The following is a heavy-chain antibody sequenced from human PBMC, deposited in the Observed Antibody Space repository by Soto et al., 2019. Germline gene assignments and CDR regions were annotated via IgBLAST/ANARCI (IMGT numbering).Heavy chain of an antibody. CDR3: TTRGDGYNADYDY. Sequence: EVQLVESGGGLVKPGGSLKLSCAASGFIFSGSAIHWVRQASGKGLEWVGRIRSKANSYATAYAASVKGRFTISRDDSKNTAYLQMSSLKTEDTAVYYCTTRGDGYNADYDYWGQGTLVTVSS. CDR2: IRSKANSYAT. D-gene: IGHD5-12*01. CDR1: GFIFSGSA. V-gene: IGHV3-73*01. J-gene: IGHJ4*02.